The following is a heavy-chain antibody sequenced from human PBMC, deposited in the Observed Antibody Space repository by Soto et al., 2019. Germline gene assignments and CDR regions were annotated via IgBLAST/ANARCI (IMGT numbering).Heavy chain of an antibody. Sequence: QVQLQQWGAGLLKPSETLSLTCAVYGGSFSGYQWSWIRQTPGKGLEWIGGINDSGDIKYNPALTSRITMLVDSTKKQITQRRSFVRAAATAVYYCARGVILWFGELSRRGGSYYCMDVWGKGTTVIVSS. CDR2: INDSGDI. CDR1: GGSFSGYQ. CDR3: ARGVILWFGELSRRGGSYYCMDV. J-gene: IGHJ6*03. D-gene: IGHD3-10*01. V-gene: IGHV4-34*01.